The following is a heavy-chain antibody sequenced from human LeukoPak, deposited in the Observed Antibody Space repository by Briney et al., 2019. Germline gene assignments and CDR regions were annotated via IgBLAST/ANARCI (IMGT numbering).Heavy chain of an antibody. J-gene: IGHJ3*02. D-gene: IGHD3-10*01. Sequence: SETLSLTCTVSGGSISSYYWSWIRQPAGKGLEWIGRIYTSGSTNYNPSLKSRVTMSVDTSKNQFSLKLSSVTAADTAVYYCARDLSGTMVRGVIITASGGFDIWGQGTMVTVSS. CDR1: GGSISSYY. V-gene: IGHV4-4*07. CDR3: ARDLSGTMVRGVIITASGGFDI. CDR2: IYTSGST.